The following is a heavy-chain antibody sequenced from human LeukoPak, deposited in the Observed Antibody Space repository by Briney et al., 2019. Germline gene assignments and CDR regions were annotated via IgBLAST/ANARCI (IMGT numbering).Heavy chain of an antibody. CDR1: GFTFDDYT. J-gene: IGHJ4*02. Sequence: QPGGSLRLSCAASGFTFDDYTMHWVRQAPGKGLEWVSLIDWDGGSTYYADSVKGRFTISRDNSKNTLYLQMNSLRAEDTAVYYCAKPPPVWSGYTPESQVGYWGQGTLVTVSS. D-gene: IGHD3-3*01. CDR3: AKPPPVWSGYTPESQVGY. CDR2: IDWDGGST. V-gene: IGHV3-43*01.